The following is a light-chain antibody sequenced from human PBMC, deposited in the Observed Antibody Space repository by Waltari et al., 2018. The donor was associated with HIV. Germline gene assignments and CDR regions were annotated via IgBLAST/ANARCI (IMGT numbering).Light chain of an antibody. J-gene: IGLJ3*02. CDR1: TPNTGSNP. Sequence: QSVLTQPHSASGTPGPRGTTPCSERTPNTGSNPVNWYQQFPGMAPILLIYSNDQRPAGVPDRVSGSKSGTSASLAISGLQSEDEADYYCATWDDSLNGPWVFGGGTKLTVL. CDR2: SND. V-gene: IGLV1-44*01. CDR3: ATWDDSLNGPWV.